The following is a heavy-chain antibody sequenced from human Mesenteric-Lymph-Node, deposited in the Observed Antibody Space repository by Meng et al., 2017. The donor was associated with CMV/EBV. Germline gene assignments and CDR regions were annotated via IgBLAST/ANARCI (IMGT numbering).Heavy chain of an antibody. CDR1: GFTFSFYW. CDR2: IKQDGSEK. D-gene: IGHD1-26*01. Sequence: GESLKISCAASGFTFSFYWMSWVRQAPGKGLEWVANIKQDGSEKYYVDSVKGRFTISRDNAKDSLYLQMHSLRAEDMALYYCAKDSGSYPKYYFDYWGQGTLVTVSS. J-gene: IGHJ4*02. V-gene: IGHV3-7*03. CDR3: AKDSGSYPKYYFDY.